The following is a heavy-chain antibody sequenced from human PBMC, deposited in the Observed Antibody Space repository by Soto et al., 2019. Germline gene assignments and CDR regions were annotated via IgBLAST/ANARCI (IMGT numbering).Heavy chain of an antibody. CDR3: EGYCSGGSCYQYYFDY. V-gene: IGHV1-69*13. J-gene: IGHJ4*02. D-gene: IGHD2-15*01. Sequence: SVKVSCKASGGTFSSYAISWVRQAPGQGLEWMGGIIPIFGTANYAQKFQGRVTITADESTSTAYMELSSLRSEDTAVYYCEGYCSGGSCYQYYFDYWGQGTLVTVSS. CDR1: GGTFSSYA. CDR2: IIPIFGTA.